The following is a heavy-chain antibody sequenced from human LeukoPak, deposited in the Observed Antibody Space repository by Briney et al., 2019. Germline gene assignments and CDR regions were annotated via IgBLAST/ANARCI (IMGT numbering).Heavy chain of an antibody. D-gene: IGHD6-19*01. CDR3: ARLSDSSGWYDPYGMAV. CDR1: GFTFSSYW. Sequence: GGSLRLSCAASGFTFSSYWMSWVRQAPGKGLEWVANIKQDGSEKYYVDSVKGRFTISRDNAKNSLYLQMNSLRAEDTAVYYCARLSDSSGWYDPYGMAVGGQGPRVTVSS. V-gene: IGHV3-7*01. J-gene: IGHJ6*02. CDR2: IKQDGSEK.